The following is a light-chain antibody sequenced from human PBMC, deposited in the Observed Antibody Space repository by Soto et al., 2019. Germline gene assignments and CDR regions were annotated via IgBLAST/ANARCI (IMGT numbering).Light chain of an antibody. J-gene: IGKJ1*01. Sequence: MYISLFTLSANVRDRVTITCRASQNIRSRLAWFQQKPGKAPKLLIYKTSSLESGVPSRFSGSGSGTEFTLTISSLQPDDIAVYYCLQYLIDATFGQGGIVDI. CDR1: QNIRSR. CDR3: LQYLIDAT. V-gene: IGKV1-5*03. CDR2: KTS.